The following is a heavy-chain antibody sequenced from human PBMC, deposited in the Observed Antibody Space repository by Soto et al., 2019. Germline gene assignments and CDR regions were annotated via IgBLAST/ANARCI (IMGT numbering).Heavy chain of an antibody. CDR3: ARVDSSSWYNYYYYYGMDV. Sequence: QVQLVESGGGVVQPGRSLRLSCAAYGCTFRSNAMHWVRQAPGKGLEWVAVISYDGSNKYYADSVKGRFTISRDNSKNTLYLQMNSLRAEDTAVYYCARVDSSSWYNYYYYYGMDVWGQGTTVTDSS. CDR1: GCTFRSNA. D-gene: IGHD6-13*01. J-gene: IGHJ6*02. CDR2: ISYDGSNK. V-gene: IGHV3-30-3*01.